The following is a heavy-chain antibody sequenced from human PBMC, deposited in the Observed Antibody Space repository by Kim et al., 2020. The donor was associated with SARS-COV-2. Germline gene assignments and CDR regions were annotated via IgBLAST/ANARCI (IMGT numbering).Heavy chain of an antibody. J-gene: IGHJ4*02. Sequence: ASVKVSCKASGYTFTNYGINWVRQAPGQGLEWMGWINPYRGRTNYAQKFQGRVTMTTDTSTSTAYMELRSLRSDDTAVYYWARGVDYYDSGTYSLFDTWGQGTLIAVS. CDR3: ARGVDYYDSGTYSLFDT. CDR1: GYTFTNYG. CDR2: INPYRGRT. V-gene: IGHV1-18*04. D-gene: IGHD3-10*01.